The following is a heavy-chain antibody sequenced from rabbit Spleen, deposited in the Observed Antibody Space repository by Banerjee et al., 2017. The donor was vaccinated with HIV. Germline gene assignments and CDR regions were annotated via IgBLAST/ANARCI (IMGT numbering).Heavy chain of an antibody. J-gene: IGHJ6*01. CDR3: ARDTSSSFSSYGMDL. V-gene: IGHV1S40*01. D-gene: IGHD1-1*01. CDR2: IDIGSSGFT. CDR1: GVSFSSNHY. Sequence: QSLEESGGDLVKPGASLTLTCTASGVSFSSNHYMCWVRQAPGKGLEWIACIDIGSSGFTYFATWAKGRFTCSKTSSTTVTLQMTRLTAADTATYFCARDTSSSFSSYGMDLWGPGTLVTVS.